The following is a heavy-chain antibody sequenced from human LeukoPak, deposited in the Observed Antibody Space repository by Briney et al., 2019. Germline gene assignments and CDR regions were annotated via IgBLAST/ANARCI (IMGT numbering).Heavy chain of an antibody. J-gene: IGHJ6*02. CDR1: GFALSSHR. CDR2: VNRDGSET. V-gene: IGHV3-7*03. CDR3: ARNNGMDV. Sequence: GGSLRLSCAASGFALSSHRMTWVRQVPGRGPEWVANVNRDGSETYYLDSVKGRFTISKDNAKNSLYLQMNSLRAEDTALYHCARNNGMDVWGQGTTVIVSS.